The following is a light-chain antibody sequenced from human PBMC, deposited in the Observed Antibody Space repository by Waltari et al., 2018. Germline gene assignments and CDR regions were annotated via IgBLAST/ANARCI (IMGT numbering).Light chain of an antibody. Sequence: EIVLTQSPLSLPVTLGEPASINCTSSQSLLHSNGYADLDCYVQRPGLPPRLLIYFGSYRAAGVPDRFSGSGSVTDFTLKISKVEAEDVGIYYCMQGVQTATFGQGTRLEIK. CDR3: MQGVQTAT. CDR1: QSLLHSNGYAD. V-gene: IGKV2-28*01. J-gene: IGKJ5*01. CDR2: FGS.